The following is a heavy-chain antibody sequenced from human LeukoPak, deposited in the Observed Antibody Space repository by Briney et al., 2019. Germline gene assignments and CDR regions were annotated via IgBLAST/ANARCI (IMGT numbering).Heavy chain of an antibody. CDR3: ARLGSVPAAKGYYYYMDV. J-gene: IGHJ6*03. Sequence: PSETLSLTCTVSGGSISSGGYYWSWIRQPPGKGLEWIGYIYHSGSTYYNPSLKSRVTISVDRSKNQFSLKLSSVTAADTAVYYCARLGSVPAAKGYYYYMDVWGKGTTVTVSS. CDR2: IYHSGST. D-gene: IGHD2-2*01. V-gene: IGHV4-30-2*01. CDR1: GGSISSGGYY.